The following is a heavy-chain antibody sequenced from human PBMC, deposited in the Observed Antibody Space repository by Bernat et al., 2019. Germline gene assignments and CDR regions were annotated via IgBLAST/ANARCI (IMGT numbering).Heavy chain of an antibody. V-gene: IGHV3-7*03. Sequence: EVKLVESGGDLVQPGGSLRLSCEASGFTLSNYWMSWVRQAPGEGLEWVANIKGDGSETNYVDSVKGRFTISRDNDKNSLYLQMNSLRAEDTARYYCARDWIDVIGIGIDYWGQGTLVTVSS. CDR1: GFTLSNYW. D-gene: IGHD2-21*01. J-gene: IGHJ4*02. CDR2: IKGDGSET. CDR3: ARDWIDVIGIGIDY.